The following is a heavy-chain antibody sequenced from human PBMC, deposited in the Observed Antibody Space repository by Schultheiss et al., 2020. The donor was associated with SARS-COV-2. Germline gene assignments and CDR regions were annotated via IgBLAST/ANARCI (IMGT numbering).Heavy chain of an antibody. CDR1: GFTFSSYS. J-gene: IGHJ3*02. Sequence: GSLRLSCAASGFTFSSYSMHWVRQAPGKGLEWVAVISYDGSNKYYADSVKGRFTISRDNSKNTLYLQMNSLRAEDTAVYYCASEEGGWLQLPGFLGAFDIWGQGTMVTVSS. V-gene: IGHV3-30*03. D-gene: IGHD5-24*01. CDR3: ASEEGGWLQLPGFLGAFDI. CDR2: ISYDGSNK.